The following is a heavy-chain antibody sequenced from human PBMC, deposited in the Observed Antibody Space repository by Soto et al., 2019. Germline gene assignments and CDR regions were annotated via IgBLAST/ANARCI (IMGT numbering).Heavy chain of an antibody. CDR2: IFYSGST. CDR3: VPHGGAPYPHNF. Sequence: PSETLSLTCAVSGGSLSSSNWWSWVRQPPGKALEWLGAIFYSGSTKYNPYLHRRVNISEDQSKKHLSLRLSSVTAADTAGYYCVPHGGAPYPHNFGGKGILVPVSS. J-gene: IGHJ4*01. CDR1: GGSLSSSNW. V-gene: IGHV4-4*02. D-gene: IGHD1-20*01.